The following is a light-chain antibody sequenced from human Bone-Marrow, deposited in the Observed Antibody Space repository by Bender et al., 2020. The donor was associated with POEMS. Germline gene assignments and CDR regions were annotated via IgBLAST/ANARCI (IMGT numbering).Light chain of an antibody. CDR1: SGSVSTNYF. CDR2: HTT. CDR3: VLYMGSGISM. V-gene: IGLV8-61*01. J-gene: IGLJ3*02. Sequence: QTVVTQEPSFSVSPGGTVTLTCGLSSGSVSTNYFPSWYKQPPGQAPRTLIYHTTTRSSGVPDRFSGSILGNKAALTITGAQADDEGDYYCVLYMGSGISMFGGGTHLTVL.